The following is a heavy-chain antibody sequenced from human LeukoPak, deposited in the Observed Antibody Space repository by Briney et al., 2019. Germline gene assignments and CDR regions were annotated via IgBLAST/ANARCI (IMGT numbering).Heavy chain of an antibody. Sequence: SVKVSCKASGGAFSSYAISWVRQAPGQGLEWMGGIIPIFGTANYAQKFQGRVTITADESTSTAYMELSSLRSEDTAVYYCARGALTQRVMRGFDYWGQGTLVTVSS. D-gene: IGHD3-16*01. J-gene: IGHJ4*02. CDR3: ARGALTQRVMRGFDY. V-gene: IGHV1-69*13. CDR2: IIPIFGTA. CDR1: GGAFSSYA.